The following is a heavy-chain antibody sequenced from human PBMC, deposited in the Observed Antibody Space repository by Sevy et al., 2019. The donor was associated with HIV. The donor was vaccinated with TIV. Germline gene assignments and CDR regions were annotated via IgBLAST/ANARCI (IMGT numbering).Heavy chain of an antibody. D-gene: IGHD3-16*01. V-gene: IGHV4-30-2*01. J-gene: IGHJ3*02. CDR3: ARDGGTMNTPGSFDI. CDR2: IYHTGNT. CDR1: GVSISSGAYS. Sequence: SETLSLTCAVSGVSISSGAYSWNWIRQPPGKGLEWIGYIYHTGNTYYNPSLKSRITISLDRSKNQFSLRLSSVTAADTAVYFCARDGGTMNTPGSFDIWGQGTMVTVSS.